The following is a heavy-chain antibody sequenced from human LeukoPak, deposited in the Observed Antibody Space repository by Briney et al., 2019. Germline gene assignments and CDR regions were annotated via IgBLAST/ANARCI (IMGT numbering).Heavy chain of an antibody. CDR2: ISSSSSYI. CDR3: ARDRKNYYDSSANVDY. V-gene: IGHV3-21*01. Sequence: GGSLRLSCAASGFTFSSYSMNWVRQAPGKGLEWVSSISSSSSYIYYADSVKCRFTISRDNAKNSLYLQMNSLRAEDTAVYYCARDRKNYYDSSANVDYWGQGTLVTVSS. CDR1: GFTFSSYS. D-gene: IGHD3-22*01. J-gene: IGHJ4*02.